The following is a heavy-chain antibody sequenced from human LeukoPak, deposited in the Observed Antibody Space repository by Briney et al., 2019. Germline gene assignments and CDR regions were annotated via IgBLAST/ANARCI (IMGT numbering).Heavy chain of an antibody. Sequence: SETLSLTCDVYGGSFSGNYWSWIRQPPGKGLEWIGEINHDGGTNYNPSLKSRVTISVDTSKNQFSLKLSSVTAADTAVYYCARAARTYDGSGYYPPMAFDIWGQGTMVTVSS. D-gene: IGHD3-22*01. CDR3: ARAARTYDGSGYYPPMAFDI. CDR2: INHDGGT. J-gene: IGHJ3*02. V-gene: IGHV4-34*01. CDR1: GGSFSGNY.